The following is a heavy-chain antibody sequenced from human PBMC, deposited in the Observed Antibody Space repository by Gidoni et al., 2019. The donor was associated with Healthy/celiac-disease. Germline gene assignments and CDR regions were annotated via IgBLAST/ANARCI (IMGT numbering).Heavy chain of an antibody. Sequence: EVQLLESGGGLLQPGGSLRLSWAASGFTFSSYAMSWVRQAPGKGLEGVSAISGSGGSTYYADSVKGRFTISRDNSKNTLYLQMNSLRAEDTAVYYCAKVHDDYGDYYGRRSFDPWGQGTLVTVSS. CDR1: GFTFSSYA. V-gene: IGHV3-23*01. CDR3: AKVHDDYGDYYGRRSFDP. CDR2: ISGSGGST. J-gene: IGHJ5*02. D-gene: IGHD4-17*01.